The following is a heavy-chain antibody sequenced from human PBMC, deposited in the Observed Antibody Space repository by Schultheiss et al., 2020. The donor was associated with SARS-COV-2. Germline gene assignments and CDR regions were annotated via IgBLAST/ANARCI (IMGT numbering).Heavy chain of an antibody. Sequence: SQTLSLTCAVYGGSFSGYYWSWIRQPPGKGLEWIGEINHSGSTNYNPSLKRRVTMSVDTSKNQCSLKVSSVTAADTAVYYCARVMRYSSSWYISDYYYGMDVWGQGTTVTVSS. D-gene: IGHD6-13*01. CDR1: GGSFSGYY. CDR2: INHSGST. V-gene: IGHV4-34*01. J-gene: IGHJ6*02. CDR3: ARVMRYSSSWYISDYYYGMDV.